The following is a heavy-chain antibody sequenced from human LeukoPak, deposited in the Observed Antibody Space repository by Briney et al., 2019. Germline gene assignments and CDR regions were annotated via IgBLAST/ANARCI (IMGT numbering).Heavy chain of an antibody. J-gene: IGHJ3*02. CDR3: VRSDWFAAFDT. CDR2: INSDGSSI. D-gene: IGHD6-19*01. V-gene: IGHV3-74*01. CDR1: GFTFSNNW. Sequence: KSGGSLRLSCAASGFTFSNNWMHWVRQAPGKGPVWVSRINSDGSSISYADSVKGRFTISRDNAKNTLYLQMNSLRAEDTAVYYCVRSDWFAAFDTWGQGTKVTAAS.